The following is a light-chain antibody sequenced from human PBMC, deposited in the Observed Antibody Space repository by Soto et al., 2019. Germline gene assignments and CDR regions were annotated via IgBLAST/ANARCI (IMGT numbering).Light chain of an antibody. J-gene: IGLJ2*01. V-gene: IGLV1-40*01. Sequence: QSVLTQPPSVSGAPGQGVTISCTGGSSNIGANYDVHWYQQLPGTAPKVLIYGNSNRPSGVPDRFSGSKSGTSASLAITGLQVEDEADYYCQSYDSSPRNVIFGGGTKLTVL. CDR3: QSYDSSPRNVI. CDR2: GNS. CDR1: SSNIGANYD.